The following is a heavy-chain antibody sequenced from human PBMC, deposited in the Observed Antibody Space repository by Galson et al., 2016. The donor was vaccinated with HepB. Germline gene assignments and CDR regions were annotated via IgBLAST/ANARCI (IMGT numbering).Heavy chain of an antibody. V-gene: IGHV2-5*02. J-gene: IGHJ4*02. Sequence: PALVKPTQTLTPTCTFSGFSLSTYGVGVGWIRQPPGKALEWLALIYWDDDKRYSPSLKGRLTITKDTSKNQMVLTLANMDPVDTATYYCAHTKTVAGTHYFDYWGQGILVSVSS. D-gene: IGHD6-19*01. CDR3: AHTKTVAGTHYFDY. CDR2: IYWDDDK. CDR1: GFSLSTYGVG.